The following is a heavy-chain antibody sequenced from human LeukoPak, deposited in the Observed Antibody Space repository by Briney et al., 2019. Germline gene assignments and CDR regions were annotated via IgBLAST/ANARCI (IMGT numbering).Heavy chain of an antibody. CDR2: ISYDGSNK. D-gene: IGHD1-26*01. Sequence: TGGSLRLSCAASGFTFSSYGMHWVRQAPGKGLEWVAVISYDGSNKYYADSVKGRFTISRDNSKNTLYLQMNSLRAEDTAVYYCAKVGAQLLGDLDYWGQGTLVTVSS. CDR1: GFTFSSYG. CDR3: AKVGAQLLGDLDY. V-gene: IGHV3-30*18. J-gene: IGHJ4*02.